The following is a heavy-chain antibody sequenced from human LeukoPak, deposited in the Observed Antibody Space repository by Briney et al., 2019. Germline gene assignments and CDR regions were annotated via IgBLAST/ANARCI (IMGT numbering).Heavy chain of an antibody. CDR2: ISYDGSNK. CDR3: ARDPRGYSYGLYFDY. Sequence: GGSLRLSCAASGFTFSSYAMHWVRQAPGKGLEWVAVISYDGSNKYYADSVKGRFTISRDNAKNSLYLQMNSLRAEDTAVYYCARDPRGYSYGLYFDYWGQGTLVTVSS. D-gene: IGHD5-18*01. CDR1: GFTFSSYA. V-gene: IGHV3-30-3*01. J-gene: IGHJ4*02.